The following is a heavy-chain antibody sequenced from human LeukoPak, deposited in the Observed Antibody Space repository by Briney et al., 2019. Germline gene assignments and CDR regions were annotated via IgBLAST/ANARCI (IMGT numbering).Heavy chain of an antibody. CDR2: ISGDGGST. D-gene: IGHD6-13*01. Sequence: GGSLRLSCAAPGLITDDYAIHWDRQAQGQGLEGGSLISGDGGSTFYADSVRGRFTISGDNSKNSLSLQMSSLRSEDTALYFCARESERSGWYDYWGQGTLVTVSS. CDR3: ARESERSGWYDY. J-gene: IGHJ4*02. V-gene: IGHV3-43*02. CDR1: GLITDDYA.